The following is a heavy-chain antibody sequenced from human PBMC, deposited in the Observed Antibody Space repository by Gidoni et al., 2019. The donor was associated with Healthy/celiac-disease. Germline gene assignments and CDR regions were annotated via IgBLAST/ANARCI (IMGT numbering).Heavy chain of an antibody. CDR2: IIPIFGTA. J-gene: IGHJ4*02. CDR1: GGTFTSYA. CDR3: ASERIVGATSFAY. V-gene: IGHV1-69*01. D-gene: IGHD1-26*01. Sequence: QVQLVQSGAEVKKPGSSVKVSCKTSGGTFTSYAISWVRQAHGQGLEWMGGIIPIFGTANYAQKFQGRVTITADESTSTAYMELSSLRSEDTAVYYCASERIVGATSFAYWGQGTLVTVSS.